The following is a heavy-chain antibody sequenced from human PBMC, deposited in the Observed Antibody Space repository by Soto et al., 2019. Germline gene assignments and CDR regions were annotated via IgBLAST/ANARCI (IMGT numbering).Heavy chain of an antibody. CDR1: GFTFSSYA. Sequence: GGSLRLSCAASGFTFSSYAMHWVRQAPGKGLEWVAVIAYDGSNKYYADSVKGRFTISRDNSKNTLYLQMNSLRAEDTAVNYCPRARGSYVWGSYRYRRGGMDVWGQGTTVTLSS. J-gene: IGHJ6*02. CDR2: IAYDGSNK. V-gene: IGHV3-30-3*01. CDR3: PRARGSYVWGSYRYRRGGMDV. D-gene: IGHD3-16*02.